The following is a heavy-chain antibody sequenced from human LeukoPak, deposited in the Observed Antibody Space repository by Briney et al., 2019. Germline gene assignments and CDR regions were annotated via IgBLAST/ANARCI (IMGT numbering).Heavy chain of an antibody. CDR1: GYTFTNYY. J-gene: IGHJ4*02. CDR2: IDPKSGGT. D-gene: IGHD4/OR15-4a*01. V-gene: IGHV1-2*02. Sequence: ASVKASCKASGYTFTNYYMHWVRQGPGLGFEWMGWIDPKSGGTSYPQKFQGRLTMTRDTSISTAYMELSRLGSDDTAVYYCVPSANYYYFGYWGQGTLVTVSS. CDR3: VPSANYYYFGY.